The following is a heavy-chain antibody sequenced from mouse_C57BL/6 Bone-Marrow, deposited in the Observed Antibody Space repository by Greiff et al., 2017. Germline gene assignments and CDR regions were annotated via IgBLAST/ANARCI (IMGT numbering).Heavy chain of an antibody. CDR1: GFTFSDYG. D-gene: IGHD1-1*01. V-gene: IGHV5-17*01. CDR3: ARFGSSYWYFDV. J-gene: IGHJ1*03. CDR2: ISSGSSTI. Sequence: DVMLVESGGGLVKPGGSLKLSCAASGFTFSDYGMHWVRQAPEKGLEWVAYISSGSSTIYYADTVKGRFTISSDNAKNTLFLQMTSLRSEDTAMYYCARFGSSYWYFDVWGTGTTVTVSS.